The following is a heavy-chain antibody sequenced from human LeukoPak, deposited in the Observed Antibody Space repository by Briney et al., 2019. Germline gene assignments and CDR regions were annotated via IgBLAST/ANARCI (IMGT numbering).Heavy chain of an antibody. V-gene: IGHV4-59*01. J-gene: IGHJ4*02. CDR1: GGSISGYY. CDR2: IYYNGIS. D-gene: IGHD3-3*01. CDR3: TRSYYDFWSGFDY. Sequence: SETLSLTCTVSGGSISGYYWSWIRQPPGKGLEWIAYIYYNGISNYNPSLKSRVIISVGSSKNQFSLKLTSVTAADTAVYYCTRSYYDFWSGFDYWGQGTLVTVSS.